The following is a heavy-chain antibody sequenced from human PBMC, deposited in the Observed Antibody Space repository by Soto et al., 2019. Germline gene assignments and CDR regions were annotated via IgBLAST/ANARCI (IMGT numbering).Heavy chain of an antibody. Sequence: QVQLVQSGAEVKKPGSSVKVSCKASGGTFSSFTFSWVRQAPGQGLEWMGGIIPIFGTSNYTQKFQGRVTITADESTSTTYMELSSLKYEDTAVYYCARVQPLIRETIIKGSPVMDVWGHGTTVTLSS. CDR2: IIPIFGTS. J-gene: IGHJ6*02. CDR1: GGTFSSFT. CDR3: ARVQPLIRETIIKGSPVMDV. V-gene: IGHV1-69*01. D-gene: IGHD3-10*01.